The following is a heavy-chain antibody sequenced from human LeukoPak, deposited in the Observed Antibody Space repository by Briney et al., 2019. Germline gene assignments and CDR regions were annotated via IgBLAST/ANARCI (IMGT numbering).Heavy chain of an antibody. D-gene: IGHD4-23*01. V-gene: IGHV1-46*01. J-gene: IGHJ4*02. CDR3: ASGRKTTVVTPEVNY. CDR1: GYTFTSYY. CDR2: INPSGGST. Sequence: ASVKVSCKASGYTFTSYYMHWVRQAPGQGLEWMGIINPSGGSTSYAQKFQGRVTMTRDTSTSTVYMELSSLRSEDTAVYYCASGRKTTVVTPEVNYWGQGTLVTVSS.